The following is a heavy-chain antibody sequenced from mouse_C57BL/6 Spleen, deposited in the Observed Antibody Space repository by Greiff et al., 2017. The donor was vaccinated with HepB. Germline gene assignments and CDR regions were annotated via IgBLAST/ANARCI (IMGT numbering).Heavy chain of an antibody. J-gene: IGHJ4*01. CDR2: ISSGSSTI. D-gene: IGHD2-4*01. CDR3: ARDDYGGCAMDY. Sequence: EVQVVESGGGLVKPGGSLKLSCAASGFTFSDYGMHWVRQAPEKGLEWVAYISSGSSTIYYADTVNGRFTISRDNAKNTLFLQMTSLRSEDTAMYYCARDDYGGCAMDYWGQGTSVTVSS. CDR1: GFTFSDYG. V-gene: IGHV5-17*01.